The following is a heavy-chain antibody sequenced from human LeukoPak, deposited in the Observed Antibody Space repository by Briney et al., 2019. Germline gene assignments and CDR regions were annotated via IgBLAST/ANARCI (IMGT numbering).Heavy chain of an antibody. CDR1: GFTFSSYA. D-gene: IGHD4-11*01. J-gene: IGHJ4*02. CDR3: AKVDIDYGNYVGPFDY. CDR2: ISGSGGTT. V-gene: IGHV3-23*01. Sequence: GGSLRLSCVVSGFTFSSYAMSWVRQAPGKGLEWVSGISGSGGTTYYADSVKGRFTISRDNSKNTLYLQMNSLRAEDTAVYYCAKVDIDYGNYVGPFDYWGQGTLVTVSS.